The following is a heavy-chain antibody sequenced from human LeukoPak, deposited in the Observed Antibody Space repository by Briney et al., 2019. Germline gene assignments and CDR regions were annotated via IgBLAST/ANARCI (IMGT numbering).Heavy chain of an antibody. Sequence: GGSLRLSCAASGFTLSSYSMNWVRQAPGKGLEWVSSISSSSSYIYYADSVKGRFTIYRDNAKNSLYLQMNSMRAEDTAVYYCVLNYGSGSYYLPLWGQGTLVTVSS. D-gene: IGHD3-10*01. CDR1: GFTLSSYS. CDR2: ISSSSSYI. J-gene: IGHJ4*02. CDR3: VLNYGSGSYYLPL. V-gene: IGHV3-21*01.